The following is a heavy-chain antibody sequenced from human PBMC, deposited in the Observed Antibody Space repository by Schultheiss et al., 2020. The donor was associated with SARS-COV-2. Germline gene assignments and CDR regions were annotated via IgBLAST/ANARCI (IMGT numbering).Heavy chain of an antibody. D-gene: IGHD5-18*01. V-gene: IGHV4-59*01. Sequence: SETLSLTCAVYGESFNGFSWTWIRQSPGKGLEWIGYISYSGSTNYNPSLKSRVTVSVDTSKNQFSLKLRSVTPADTAVYFCARDGYSYGTFGYWGQGTLVTVSS. CDR1: GESFNGFS. J-gene: IGHJ4*02. CDR2: ISYSGST. CDR3: ARDGYSYGTFGY.